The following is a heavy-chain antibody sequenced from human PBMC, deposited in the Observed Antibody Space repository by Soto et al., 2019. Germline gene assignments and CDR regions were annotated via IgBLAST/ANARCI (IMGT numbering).Heavy chain of an antibody. CDR3: ARVSSSWYFSGMDV. J-gene: IGHJ6*02. V-gene: IGHV4-59*01. D-gene: IGHD6-13*01. CDR1: GGSISSYY. CDR2: IYYSGST. Sequence: QVQLQESGPGLVKPSETLSLTCTVSGGSISSYYWSWIRQPPGKGLEWIGYIYYSGSTNYNPSLKSRVTISVAPSKNQFSLKLSSVTAADTAVYYCARVSSSWYFSGMDVWGQGTTVTVSS.